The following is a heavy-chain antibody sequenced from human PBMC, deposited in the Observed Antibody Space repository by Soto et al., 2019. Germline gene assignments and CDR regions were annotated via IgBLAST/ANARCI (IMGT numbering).Heavy chain of an antibody. V-gene: IGHV3-30*18. CDR3: VKDRSDTWTFDY. D-gene: IGHD1-1*01. CDR1: GFIYSSCA. Sequence: QVQLVESGGGVVQPGRSLRLSCSASGFIYSSCAMHWVRQGPGKGLEWLAVVSHDGTLYPYADSVKGRFTISRDNSRKMRYLQMNSLRPDDTAVYYCVKDRSDTWTFDYWGQGTLVNVSS. J-gene: IGHJ4*02. CDR2: VSHDGTLY.